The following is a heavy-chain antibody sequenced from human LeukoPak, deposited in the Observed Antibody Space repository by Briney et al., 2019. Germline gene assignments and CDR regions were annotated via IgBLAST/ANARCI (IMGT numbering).Heavy chain of an antibody. Sequence: PSETLSLTCAVYGGSFSGYYWSWIRQPPGKGLEWIGEINHSGSTNYNPSLKSRVTISVDTSKNQFSLKLSSVTAADTAVYYCARPTSYSSRTPFDYWGQGTLVTVSS. D-gene: IGHD6-13*01. CDR2: INHSGST. CDR3: ARPTSYSSRTPFDY. V-gene: IGHV4-34*01. CDR1: GGSFSGYY. J-gene: IGHJ4*02.